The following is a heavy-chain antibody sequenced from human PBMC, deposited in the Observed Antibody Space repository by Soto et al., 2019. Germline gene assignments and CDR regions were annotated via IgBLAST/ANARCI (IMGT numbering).Heavy chain of an antibody. CDR3: ARLGNSYYYGMDV. J-gene: IGHJ6*02. V-gene: IGHV3-30-3*01. D-gene: IGHD7-27*01. CDR1: GFTFSSYA. Sequence: QVQLVESGGGVVQPGRSLRLSCAASGFTFSSYAMHWVRQAPGKGLEWVAVISYDGSNKYYADSVKGRFTISRDNSKNTLYLHMNSLRAEDTAVYYCARLGNSYYYGMDVWGQGTTVTVSS. CDR2: ISYDGSNK.